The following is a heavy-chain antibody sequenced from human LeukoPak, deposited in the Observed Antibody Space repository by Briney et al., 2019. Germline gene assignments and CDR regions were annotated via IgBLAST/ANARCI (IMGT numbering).Heavy chain of an antibody. V-gene: IGHV4-39*01. D-gene: IGHD4-17*01. Sequence: KPSETLSLTCTVSGGSISCSSYYWGWIRQPPGKGLEWIGSIYYSGSTYYNPSLKSRVTISVDTSKNQFSLKLSSVTAADTAVYHCARGLDYGDYVGYWGQGTLVTVSS. CDR1: GGSISCSSYY. CDR3: ARGLDYGDYVGY. J-gene: IGHJ4*02. CDR2: IYYSGST.